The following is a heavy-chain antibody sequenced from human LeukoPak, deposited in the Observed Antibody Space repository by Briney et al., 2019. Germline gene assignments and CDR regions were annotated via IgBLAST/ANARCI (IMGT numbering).Heavy chain of an antibody. CDR2: INPNSGGT. CDR3: ARVSRYSGYDLSLKTFDY. D-gene: IGHD5-12*01. Sequence: ASVKVSCKASGYTFTGYYMHWVRQAPGQGLEWMGWINPNSGGTNYAQKFQGRVAMTRDTSISTAYMERSRLRSDDTAVYYCARVSRYSGYDLSLKTFDYWGQGTLVTVSS. V-gene: IGHV1-2*02. CDR1: GYTFTGYY. J-gene: IGHJ4*02.